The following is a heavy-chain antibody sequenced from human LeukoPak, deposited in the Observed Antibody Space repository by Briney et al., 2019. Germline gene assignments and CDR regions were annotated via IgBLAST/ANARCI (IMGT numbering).Heavy chain of an antibody. CDR3: AKDDAWLQYGN. V-gene: IGHV3-23*01. CDR2: ISPNGVIT. D-gene: IGHD5-24*01. CDR1: GFTFSSHG. J-gene: IGHJ4*02. Sequence: GQSLRLSCAASGFTFSSHGMNWVRQAPGKGLEWVSGISPNGVITYYADSVKGRFTISRDNSKGTVYLQMNSLRAEDTAVYYCAKDDAWLQYGNWGRGTLVTVSS.